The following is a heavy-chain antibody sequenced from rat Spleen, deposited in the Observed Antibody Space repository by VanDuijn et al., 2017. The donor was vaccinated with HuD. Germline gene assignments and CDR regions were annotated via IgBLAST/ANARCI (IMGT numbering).Heavy chain of an antibody. D-gene: IGHD1-9*01. CDR3: ARRHYGYTDYFDY. Sequence: EVQLVESGGGLVQPGRSLKLSCAASGFTFSNYGMAWVRQTPTKGLEWVASINTGGSNTYYRDSVKGRFTISRANAKSTLNLQMDSLRSEDTATYYCARRHYGYTDYFDYWGQGVMVTVSS. CDR1: GFTFSNYG. CDR2: INTGGSNT. V-gene: IGHV5S13*01. J-gene: IGHJ2*01.